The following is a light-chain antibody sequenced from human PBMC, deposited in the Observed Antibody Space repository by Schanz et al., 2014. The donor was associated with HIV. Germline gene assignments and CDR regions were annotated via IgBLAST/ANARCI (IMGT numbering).Light chain of an antibody. V-gene: IGLV1-44*01. J-gene: IGLJ1*01. Sequence: QSVLTQPPSASGTPGQRVTVSCSGSNSNIGRNTVNWYQQLPGTAPKLLIYSNSQRPSGVPDRFAASRSGTSASLAISGLQSEDEADYYCAAWDYRLSSYVFGTGTQLTVL. CDR1: NSNIGRNT. CDR3: AAWDYRLSSYV. CDR2: SNS.